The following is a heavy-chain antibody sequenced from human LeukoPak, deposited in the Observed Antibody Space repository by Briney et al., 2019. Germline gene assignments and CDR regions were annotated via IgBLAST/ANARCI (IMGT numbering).Heavy chain of an antibody. CDR1: GYTFTSYD. CDR3: ARGQNRATIFGVVTYNWFDP. CDR2: MNPNSGNT. V-gene: IGHV1-8*01. J-gene: IGHJ5*02. Sequence: ASVKVSCKASGYTFTSYDISWVRQATGQGLEWVGWMNPNSGNTGYAQKFQGRVTMTRNTSISTAYMELSSLRSEDTAVYYCARGQNRATIFGVVTYNWFDPWGQGTLVTVSS. D-gene: IGHD3-3*01.